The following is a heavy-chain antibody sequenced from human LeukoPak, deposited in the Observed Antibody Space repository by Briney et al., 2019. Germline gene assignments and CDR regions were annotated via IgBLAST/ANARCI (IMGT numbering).Heavy chain of an antibody. Sequence: GASVKVSCKASGYTFTSYDINWVRQATGQGLEWMGWMNPNSGNTGYAQKFQGRVTMTRNTSISTAYMELSSLRSEDTAVYYCARAIRGYSYGADYFDYWGQGTLVTVSS. CDR2: MNPNSGNT. D-gene: IGHD5-18*01. J-gene: IGHJ4*02. V-gene: IGHV1-8*01. CDR3: ARAIRGYSYGADYFDY. CDR1: GYTFTSYD.